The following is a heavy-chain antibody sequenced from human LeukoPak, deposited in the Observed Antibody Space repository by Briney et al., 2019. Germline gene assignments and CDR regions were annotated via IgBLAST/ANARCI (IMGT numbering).Heavy chain of an antibody. CDR3: ANAYYYDPVDAFDI. Sequence: PGGSLRLSCAASGFTLSSYAMSWVRQAPGKGLQWVSVISGSGGSTYYADSVKGRFTISRDNSKNTLYLQMSSLRAEDTAIYYCANAYYYDPVDAFDIWGQGTMVTVSS. V-gene: IGHV3-23*01. CDR1: GFTLSSYA. CDR2: ISGSGGST. J-gene: IGHJ3*02. D-gene: IGHD3-22*01.